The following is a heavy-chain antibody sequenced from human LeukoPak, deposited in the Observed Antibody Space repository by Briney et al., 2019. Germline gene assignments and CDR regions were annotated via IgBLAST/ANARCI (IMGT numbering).Heavy chain of an antibody. V-gene: IGHV4-39*07. Sequence: PSETLSLTCTVSGGSISDTSYYWGWIRQSPGKGLEWFGGIYYSGNTYHNPSLMSRVAISVDRSKNQFSLKLTSMTAADTAVYYCARAPHFFDAVGSRYYFDYWGQGTLVTVSS. J-gene: IGHJ4*02. CDR3: ARAPHFFDAVGSRYYFDY. D-gene: IGHD3-10*01. CDR1: GGSISDTSYY. CDR2: IYYSGNT.